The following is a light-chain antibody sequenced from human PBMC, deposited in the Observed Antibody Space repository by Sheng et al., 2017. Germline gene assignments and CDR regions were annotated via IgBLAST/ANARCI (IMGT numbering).Light chain of an antibody. CDR1: SGHSTYD. CDR3: QTWGTGIRV. V-gene: IGLV4-69*01. J-gene: IGLJ3*02. CDR2: VNSDGSH. Sequence: QLVLTQSPSASASLGASVKLTCTLSSGHSTYDIAWHQQQPEKGPRYLMKVNSDGSHSKGDGIPDRFSGSSSGAERYLSISSLQSEDEADYYCQTWGTGIRVFGGGTKLTV.